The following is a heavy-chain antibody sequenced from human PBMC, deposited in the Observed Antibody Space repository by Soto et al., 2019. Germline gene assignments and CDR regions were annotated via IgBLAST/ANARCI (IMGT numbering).Heavy chain of an antibody. D-gene: IGHD3-16*01. CDR2: IIPSFGTA. CDR1: GGTFSSYA. V-gene: IGHV1-69*06. CDR3: ARDQEGGQASWFDP. Sequence: QVQLVQSGAEVKKPGSSVKVSCKASGGTFSSYAISWVRQAPGQGLEWMGGIIPSFGTANYAQKFQGRVTITADKSTSTAHMELSSLRSEDTAVYYGARDQEGGQASWFDPWGQGTLATVSS. J-gene: IGHJ5*02.